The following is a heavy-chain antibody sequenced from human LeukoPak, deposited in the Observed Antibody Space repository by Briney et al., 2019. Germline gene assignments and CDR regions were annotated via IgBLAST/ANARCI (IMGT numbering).Heavy chain of an antibody. CDR2: FSIITTYI. V-gene: IGHV3-21*01. D-gene: IGHD5-12*01. CDR1: GFTFNSYT. J-gene: IGHJ4*02. Sequence: GGSLRLSCAASGFTFNSYTMNWVRQAPGKGLEWVSSFSIITTYISYADSVKRRLTISRDDAKTSLYLQMNSLRAEDTAVYYSPKSLYSGYDWEYFDYWGQGTLVTVSS. CDR3: PKSLYSGYDWEYFDY.